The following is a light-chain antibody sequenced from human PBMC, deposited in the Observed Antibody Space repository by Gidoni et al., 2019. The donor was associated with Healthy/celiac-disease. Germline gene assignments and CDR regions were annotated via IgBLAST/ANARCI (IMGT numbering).Light chain of an antibody. CDR3: GTWDSRLSAVV. J-gene: IGLJ2*01. Sequence: QSVLTQPPSVSAAPGQKVTISCSGSSPNIGNNYVSWYQQLPGTAPKLRIYENNKRPSWIPDRFSGSKSGTSATLGITGLQTGDEAYYYCGTWDSRLSAVVFGGGTKLTVL. CDR1: SPNIGNNY. CDR2: ENN. V-gene: IGLV1-51*02.